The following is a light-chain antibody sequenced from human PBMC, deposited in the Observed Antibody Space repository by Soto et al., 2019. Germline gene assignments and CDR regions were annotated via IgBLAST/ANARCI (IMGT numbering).Light chain of an antibody. CDR1: QSVLYSSNNKNY. CDR3: QQSCSTPWT. J-gene: IGKJ1*01. CDR2: WAS. V-gene: IGKV4-1*01. Sequence: DIVMTQSPDSLAVSLGERATINCKSSQSVLYSSNNKNYLAWYQQKPGQPPKLLIYWASTRESGVPDRFSGSGSGTDFTLTSSSLQAEDVAVYYCQQSCSTPWTFGQGTKVEVK.